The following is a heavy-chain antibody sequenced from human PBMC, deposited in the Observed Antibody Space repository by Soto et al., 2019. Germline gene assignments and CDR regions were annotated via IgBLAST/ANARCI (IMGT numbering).Heavy chain of an antibody. Sequence: TGGSLRLSCAASGFTFSSYAMSWVRQAPGKGLEWVSTISGSGGSADYADSVKGRFTISRDNPQNTLYLEMNSLRAEDTAIYYCAKDRFHVVVTVSIFDPWGPGTLVTVS. CDR2: ISGSGGSA. D-gene: IGHD2-21*02. CDR3: AKDRFHVVVTVSIFDP. CDR1: GFTFSSYA. V-gene: IGHV3-23*01. J-gene: IGHJ5*02.